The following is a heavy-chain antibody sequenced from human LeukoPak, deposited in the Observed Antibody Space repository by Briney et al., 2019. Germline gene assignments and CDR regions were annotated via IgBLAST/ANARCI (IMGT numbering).Heavy chain of an antibody. J-gene: IGHJ4*02. D-gene: IGHD6-19*01. CDR3: ARTLRSSGWYFRY. CDR1: GFTFSSYW. Sequence: GGSLRLSCAASGFTFSSYWMSWVRQAPGKGLEWVANIKQDGSEKYYVDSVKGRFTISRDNAKNSLYLQMNSLRAEDTAAYYCARTLRSSGWYFRYWGQGTLVTVSS. CDR2: IKQDGSEK. V-gene: IGHV3-7*01.